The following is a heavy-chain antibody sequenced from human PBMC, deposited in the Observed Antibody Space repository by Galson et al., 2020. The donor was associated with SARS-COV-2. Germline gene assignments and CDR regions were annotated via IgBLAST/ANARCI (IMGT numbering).Heavy chain of an antibody. CDR2: INHSGST. CDR3: ARRPTILVVPTTMNAFDI. V-gene: IGHV4-34*01. CDR1: VGSFRGYY. Sequence: SQTLSLTCAVYVGSFRGYYWNWIRQSPGKGLEWIGEINHSGSTNYNPSLKSRVTLSVDTSKNQFSLKLTSVTAADTAVYYCARRPTILVVPTTMNAFDIWGQGTKVTVS. J-gene: IGHJ3*02. D-gene: IGHD2-2*01.